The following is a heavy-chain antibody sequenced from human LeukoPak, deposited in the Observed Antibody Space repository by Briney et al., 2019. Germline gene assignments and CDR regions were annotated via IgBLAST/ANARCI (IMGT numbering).Heavy chain of an antibody. Sequence: VGSLRLSCAASGFTFNRNAISWVRQAPGKGLEWVSTIGGSGDKTFYADSVKGRFTISRDNSKNMVHLQMNSLTGEDTALYYCARRGDASSGWGDHDFWGQGALVTVSS. CDR1: GFTFNRNA. J-gene: IGHJ4*02. D-gene: IGHD6-19*01. V-gene: IGHV3-23*01. CDR3: ARRGDASSGWGDHDF. CDR2: IGGSGDKT.